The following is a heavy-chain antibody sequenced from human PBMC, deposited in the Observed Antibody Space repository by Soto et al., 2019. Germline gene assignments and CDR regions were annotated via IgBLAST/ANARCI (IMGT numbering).Heavy chain of an antibody. CDR2: ISAYNGNT. CDR3: ARNLRIPNWQQTDFDP. V-gene: IGHV1-18*04. CDR1: GYTFTSYG. Sequence: QVQLVQSGAEVKKPGASVKVSCKASGYTFTSYGISWVRQAPGQGLEWMGWISAYNGNTNYAQKLQGRVTMTTDTSTSTAYMELRSLRSDDTAVYYWARNLRIPNWQQTDFDPWGQGTLVTVSS. D-gene: IGHD6-13*01. J-gene: IGHJ5*02.